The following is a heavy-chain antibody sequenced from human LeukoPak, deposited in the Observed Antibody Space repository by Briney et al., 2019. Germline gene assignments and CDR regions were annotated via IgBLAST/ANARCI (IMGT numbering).Heavy chain of an antibody. J-gene: IGHJ3*01. CDR1: GGSISSSSYY. CDR2: IYYSGST. CDR3: ARELGRAFDL. V-gene: IGHV4-39*07. D-gene: IGHD3-3*02. Sequence: SETLSLTCTVSGGSISSSSYYWGWIRQPPGKGLEWIGSIYYSGSTYYNPSLKSRVAISVDTSKNQFSLKLKSVAAADTAVYYCARELGRAFDLWGQGTVVTVSS.